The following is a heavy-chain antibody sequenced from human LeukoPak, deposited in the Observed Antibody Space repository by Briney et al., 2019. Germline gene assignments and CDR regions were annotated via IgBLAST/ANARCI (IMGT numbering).Heavy chain of an antibody. Sequence: PGGSLRLSCAASGFTFISYSMNWVRQAPGRGLEWVSSISSSSTYIYYADSVKGQFTISRDNAKNSLYLQMNSLRADDTAVYYCARGSVEGVFDIWGLGTMVTVSS. CDR1: GFTFISYS. CDR3: ARGSVEGVFDI. V-gene: IGHV3-21*01. J-gene: IGHJ3*02. D-gene: IGHD5-24*01. CDR2: ISSSSTYI.